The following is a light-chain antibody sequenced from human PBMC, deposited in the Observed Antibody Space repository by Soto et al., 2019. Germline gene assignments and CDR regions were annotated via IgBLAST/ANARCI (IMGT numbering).Light chain of an antibody. CDR1: SSNIGSNT. V-gene: IGLV1-44*01. Sequence: QLVLTQPPSASGTPGQRVTISCSGSSSNIGSNTVNWYRQLPGTAPKLLIYSNNQRPSGVPDRFSGSKSGTSASLAISGLQSEDEADYYCAAWDDSLNGPLFGGGTKVTVL. J-gene: IGLJ2*01. CDR2: SNN. CDR3: AAWDDSLNGPL.